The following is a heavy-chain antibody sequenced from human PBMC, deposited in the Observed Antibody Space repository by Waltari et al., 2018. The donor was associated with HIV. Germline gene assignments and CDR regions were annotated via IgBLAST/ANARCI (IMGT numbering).Heavy chain of an antibody. D-gene: IGHD6-13*01. CDR3: ARDPSIAAADLDY. J-gene: IGHJ4*02. V-gene: IGHV1-69*04. CDR1: AQTFTRHA. Sequence: QVQLVQSGAEGTRPRSSVKFTCRESAQTFTRHASRAARPAPGQGLEWMGRIIPILGIANYAQKFQGRVTITADKSTSTAYMELSSLRSEDTAVYYCARDPSIAAADLDYWGQGTLVTVSS. CDR2: IIPILGIA.